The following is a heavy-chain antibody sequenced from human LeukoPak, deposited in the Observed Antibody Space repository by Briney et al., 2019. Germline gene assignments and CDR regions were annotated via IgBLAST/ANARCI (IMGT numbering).Heavy chain of an antibody. CDR1: GFTFSTDW. D-gene: IGHD2-2*01. CDR3: ARWARAPAY. CDR2: RKEDGTEK. Sequence: GGSLRLSCAASGFTFSTDWMSLVRQAPVKGLEWVATRKEDGTEKYYVDSVKGRFTISRDNAKKSLYLQMNSLRAEDTALYYCARWARAPAYWGQGTLVTVSS. J-gene: IGHJ4*02. V-gene: IGHV3-7*01.